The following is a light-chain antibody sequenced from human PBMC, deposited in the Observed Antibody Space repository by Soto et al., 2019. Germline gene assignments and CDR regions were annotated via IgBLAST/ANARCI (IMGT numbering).Light chain of an antibody. CDR1: QSISSW. J-gene: IGKJ2*01. CDR2: KAS. V-gene: IGKV1-5*03. CDR3: QQYNDYPYT. Sequence: DIQMTQSPSTLSASVGDSLTITCRASQSISSWLSWYQQKPGKAPKLLIYKASSLESGVPSRFSGSGSGTEFTLTISRLQPDDFATYYCQQYNDYPYTFGQGTKLEIK.